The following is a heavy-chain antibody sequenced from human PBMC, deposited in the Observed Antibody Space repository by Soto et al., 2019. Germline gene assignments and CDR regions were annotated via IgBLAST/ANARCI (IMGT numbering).Heavy chain of an antibody. CDR1: GFTFSNYA. CDR3: GKFCRGHSAHTYTLDP. V-gene: IGHV3-23*01. J-gene: IGHJ5*02. D-gene: IGHD3-3*01. CDR2: ISSSGGST. Sequence: EVQLLESGGGLVQPGGSLRLSCAASGFTFSNYAMSWVRQAPGKGLEWVSAISSSGGSTYYAESVKGRFTISRDNYKNKMYLQMKSMSAADTAVYYCGKFCRGHSAHTYTLDPWGQGTLVTVSS.